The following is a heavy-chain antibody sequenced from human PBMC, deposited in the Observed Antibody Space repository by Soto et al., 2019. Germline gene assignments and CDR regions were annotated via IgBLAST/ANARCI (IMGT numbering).Heavy chain of an antibody. CDR2: ISSSGSTR. Sequence: PGGSLRLSCAASGFTFSSFEMNWVRQAPGTGLEWVSYISSSGSTRYYADSVKGRFTMSRDNAKNSLYLQMNSLRVEDTAVYYCARDPEGIVGGKVDVWGQGTTVTV. CDR3: ARDPEGIVGGKVDV. V-gene: IGHV3-48*03. D-gene: IGHD2-15*01. CDR1: GFTFSSFE. J-gene: IGHJ6*02.